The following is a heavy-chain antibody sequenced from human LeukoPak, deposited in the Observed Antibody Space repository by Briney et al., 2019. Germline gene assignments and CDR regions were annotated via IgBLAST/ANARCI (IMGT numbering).Heavy chain of an antibody. CDR3: ARLKGYSSGWYPSYYFDY. CDR1: GGSISSYY. D-gene: IGHD6-19*01. CDR2: IYYTGTT. J-gene: IGHJ4*02. Sequence: SETLSLTCTVSGGSISSYYWSWIRQPPGKGLEWIGYIYYTGTTNYNPSLKSRVTISVDTSKNQFSLKLSSVTAADTAVYYCARLKGYSSGWYPSYYFDYWGQGTLVTVSS. V-gene: IGHV4-59*08.